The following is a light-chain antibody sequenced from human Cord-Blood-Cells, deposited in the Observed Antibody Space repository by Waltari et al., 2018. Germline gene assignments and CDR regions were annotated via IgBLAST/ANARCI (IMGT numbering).Light chain of an antibody. V-gene: IGKV4-1*01. Sequence: DIVLTQSPDSLAASLGERVTIHCKSSQSVLYSSNNKNYLAWYQQKPGQPPKLLIYWASTRESGVPDRFSGSGSGTDFTLTISSLQAEDVAVYYCQQYYSTPWTFGQGTKVEIK. CDR3: QQYYSTPWT. CDR1: QSVLYSSNNKNY. J-gene: IGKJ1*01. CDR2: WAS.